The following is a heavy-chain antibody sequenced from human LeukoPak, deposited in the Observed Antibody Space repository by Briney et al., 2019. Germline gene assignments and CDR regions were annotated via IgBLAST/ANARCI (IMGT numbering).Heavy chain of an antibody. CDR1: GFTVSGNY. CDR2: IYSGGST. Sequence: GGSLRLSCAASGFTVSGNYMSWVRQAPGKGLEWVSIIYSGGSTYYADSVKGRFTISRDNSKNTLYLQMNSLRVEDTAVYYCARSRGVSGYDFAYWGQGTLVTVSS. V-gene: IGHV3-53*05. D-gene: IGHD5-12*01. CDR3: ARSRGVSGYDFAY. J-gene: IGHJ4*02.